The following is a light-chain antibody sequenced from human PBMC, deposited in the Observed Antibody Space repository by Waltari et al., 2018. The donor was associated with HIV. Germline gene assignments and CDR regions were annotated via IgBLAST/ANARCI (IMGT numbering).Light chain of an antibody. J-gene: IGKJ2*03. Sequence: DIVLTPSPGTLSLSPGARATLSCRASHSVTNFLAWYQQKPGQAPRLLIYDASTRAAGIPARFSGSGSGTDFTLTISILEPEDFAVYYCQQRSNWPSFGQGTRLDI. V-gene: IGKV3-11*01. CDR3: QQRSNWPS. CDR2: DAS. CDR1: HSVTNF.